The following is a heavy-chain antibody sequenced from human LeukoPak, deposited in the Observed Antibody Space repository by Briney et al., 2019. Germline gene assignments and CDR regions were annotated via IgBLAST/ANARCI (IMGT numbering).Heavy chain of an antibody. J-gene: IGHJ4*02. CDR1: GDAVINNHYY. Sequence: SETLSLTCNVSGDAVINNHYYWGWISQSPGKGLEWIANIFYSGALFSRGDTYYNPSLKSRVTISVDTSKNQFSLKVRSVTAADTAVYYCASWRGYRGYDYGFDYWGQGTLVTVSS. CDR3: ASWRGYRGYDYGFDY. D-gene: IGHD5-12*01. CDR2: IFYSGALFSRGDT. V-gene: IGHV4-61*01.